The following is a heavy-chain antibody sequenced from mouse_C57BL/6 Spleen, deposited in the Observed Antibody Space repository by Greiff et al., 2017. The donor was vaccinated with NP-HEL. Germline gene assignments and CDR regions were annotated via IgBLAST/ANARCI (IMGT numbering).Heavy chain of an antibody. J-gene: IGHJ1*03. CDR1: GYSFTDYN. D-gene: IGHD1-1*01. CDR3: ARHYYGSSYPHGYFDV. CDR2: INPHYGTT. V-gene: IGHV1-39*01. Sequence: VQLKESGPELVKPGASVKISCKASGYSFTDYNMNWVKQSNGKSLEWIGVINPHYGTTSYNQKFKGKATLTVDQSSSTAYMQLNSLTSEDSAVYYCARHYYGSSYPHGYFDVWGTGTTVTVSS.